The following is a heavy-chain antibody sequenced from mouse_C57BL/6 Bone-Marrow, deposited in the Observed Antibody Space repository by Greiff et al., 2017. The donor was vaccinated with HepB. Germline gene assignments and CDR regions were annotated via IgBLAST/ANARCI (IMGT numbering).Heavy chain of an antibody. J-gene: IGHJ2*01. Sequence: QVQLQQPGAELVKPGASVKMSCKASGYTFTSYWITWVKQRPGQGLEWIGDIYPGSGSTNYNEKFKSKATLTVDTSSSTAYMQLSSLTSEDSAVYYSARGPDYYGSSSFDYWGQGTTLTVSS. CDR2: IYPGSGST. V-gene: IGHV1-55*01. CDR1: GYTFTSYW. CDR3: ARGPDYYGSSSFDY. D-gene: IGHD1-1*01.